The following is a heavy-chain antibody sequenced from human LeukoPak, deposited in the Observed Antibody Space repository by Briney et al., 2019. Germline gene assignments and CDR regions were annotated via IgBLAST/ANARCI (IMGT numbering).Heavy chain of an antibody. V-gene: IGHV1-69*04. J-gene: IGHJ6*02. CDR2: IIPILGIA. D-gene: IGHD6-13*01. Sequence: SVKVSCKASGGTFSSYAISWVRQAPGQGLEWMGRIIPILGIANYAQKFQGRVTITADKSTSTAYMELSSLRSEDTAVYYCARDRGSSPYYYYYGMDVWGQGTTVTVSS. CDR1: GGTFSSYA. CDR3: ARDRGSSPYYYYYGMDV.